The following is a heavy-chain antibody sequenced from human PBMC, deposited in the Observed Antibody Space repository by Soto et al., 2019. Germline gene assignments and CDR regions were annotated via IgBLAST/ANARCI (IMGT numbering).Heavy chain of an antibody. J-gene: IGHJ6*02. CDR2: ISSSSSTI. V-gene: IGHV3-48*02. CDR3: ARDHIVVVPAAIGAPYYYYYGMDV. CDR1: GFTFSSYS. Sequence: GGSLRLFCAASGFTFSSYSMNWVRQAPGKGLEWVSYISSSSSTIYYADSVKGRFTISRDNAKNSLYLQMNSLRDEDTAVYYCARDHIVVVPAAIGAPYYYYYGMDVWGQGTTVTVSS. D-gene: IGHD2-2*02.